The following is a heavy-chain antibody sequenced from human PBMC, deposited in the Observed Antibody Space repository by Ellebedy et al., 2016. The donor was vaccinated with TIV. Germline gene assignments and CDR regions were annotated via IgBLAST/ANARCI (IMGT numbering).Heavy chain of an antibody. CDR3: ARGGGNSYYYYYGMDV. V-gene: IGHV4-59*12. Sequence: SETLSLTXTVSGGSISSYYWSWIRQPPGKGLEWIGYIYYSGSTNYNPSLKSRVTMSVDTSKNQFSLKLSSVTAVDTAVYYCARGGGNSYYYYYGMDVWGQGTTVTVSS. CDR2: IYYSGST. D-gene: IGHD4-23*01. CDR1: GGSISSYY. J-gene: IGHJ6*02.